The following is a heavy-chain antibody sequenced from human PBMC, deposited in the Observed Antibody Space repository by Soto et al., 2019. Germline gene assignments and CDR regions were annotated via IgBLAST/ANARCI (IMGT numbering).Heavy chain of an antibody. J-gene: IGHJ6*02. CDR2: ISYDGSNK. V-gene: IGHV3-30*03. D-gene: IGHD3-22*01. CDR3: ARETYYYDSSGYYSYGMDV. Sequence: GGSLRLSCAASGFTFSSYGMHWVRQAPGKGLEWVAVISYDGSNKYYADSVKGRFTISRDNSKNTLYLQMNSLRAEDTAVYYCARETYYYDSSGYYSYGMDVWGQGTTVTVSS. CDR1: GFTFSSYG.